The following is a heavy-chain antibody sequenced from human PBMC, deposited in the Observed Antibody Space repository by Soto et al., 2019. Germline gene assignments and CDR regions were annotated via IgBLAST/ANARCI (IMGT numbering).Heavy chain of an antibody. D-gene: IGHD3-10*01. Sequence: QVQLVQSGAVVKKPGSSVEVSCKASGGTFNGYGISWVRQAPGQGLEWMGGTVPVFDTSRYAPRFQCRVTITAEKSTSTAFMELSSVTSEATAIYFCARGVSNSGAYYTGPSAYDLWGQGTLLIVSS. CDR1: GGTFNGYG. CDR2: TVPVFDTS. J-gene: IGHJ3*01. CDR3: ARGVSNSGAYYTGPSAYDL. V-gene: IGHV1-69*06.